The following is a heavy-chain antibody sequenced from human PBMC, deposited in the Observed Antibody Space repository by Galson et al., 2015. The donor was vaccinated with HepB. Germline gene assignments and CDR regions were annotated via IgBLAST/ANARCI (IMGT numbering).Heavy chain of an antibody. CDR3: TTAVPPNRLRYFDGLNY. CDR2: ISSKSDGGTT. V-gene: IGHV3-15*07. Sequence: SLRLSCAASGFAFDNAWMNWVRQAPGKGLEWVGRISSKSDGGTTDYAAPVKGRFTISRDDSQNTLFLQMSSLKTEDTAAYYCTTAVPPNRLRYFDGLNYWGQGTLVTVSS. CDR1: GFAFDNAW. D-gene: IGHD3-9*01. J-gene: IGHJ4*02.